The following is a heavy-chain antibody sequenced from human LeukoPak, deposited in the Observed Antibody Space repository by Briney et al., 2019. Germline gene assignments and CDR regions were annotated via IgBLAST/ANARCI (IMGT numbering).Heavy chain of an antibody. J-gene: IGHJ1*01. D-gene: IGHD3-22*01. V-gene: IGHV3-7*01. Sequence: GGSLRLSCEGSGFTFSNYWMGWVRQAPGKGLQWVANIKTDGSEKYYVDSVKGRFTISRDNAKNSLYLQMNSLGAEDMAVYYCATYSSLNRREFQYWGQGTLLTVSS. CDR3: ATYSSLNRREFQY. CDR1: GFTFSNYW. CDR2: IKTDGSEK.